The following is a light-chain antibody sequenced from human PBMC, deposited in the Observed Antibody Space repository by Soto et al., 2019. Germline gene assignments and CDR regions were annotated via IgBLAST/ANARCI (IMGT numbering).Light chain of an antibody. J-gene: IGKJ1*01. CDR2: AAS. CDR1: QSISYY. CDR3: QQSYSTLWT. V-gene: IGKV1-39*01. Sequence: DIQMNQSPSSLSASVGDRVTITCRASQSISYYLNWYQQKPGKAPKLLIYAASTLQSGVPSRFSGSGSGTDFTLTISSLQPEDFATYYCQQSYSTLWTFGQGTKVDIK.